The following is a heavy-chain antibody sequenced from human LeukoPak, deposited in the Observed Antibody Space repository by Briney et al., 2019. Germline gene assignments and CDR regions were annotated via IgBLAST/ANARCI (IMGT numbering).Heavy chain of an antibody. V-gene: IGHV4-39*07. CDR2: TYYSGST. J-gene: IGHJ4*02. D-gene: IGHD6-13*01. Sequence: SETLSLTCTVSGGSISSSSYYWGWIRQPPGKGLEWIGSTYYSGSTYYNPSLKSRVTISVDTSKNQFSLKLSSVTAADTAVYYCARPGYSTMVLAGGIDYWGQGTLVTVSS. CDR3: ARPGYSTMVLAGGIDY. CDR1: GGSISSSSYY.